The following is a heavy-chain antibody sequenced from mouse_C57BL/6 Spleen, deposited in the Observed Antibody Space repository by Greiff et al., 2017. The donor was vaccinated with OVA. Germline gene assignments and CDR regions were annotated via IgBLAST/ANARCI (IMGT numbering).Heavy chain of an antibody. CDR1: GYTFTDYE. CDR2: IDPETGGT. Sequence: QVHVKQSGAELVRPGASVTLSCKASGYTFTDYEMHWVKQTPVHGLEWIGAIDPETGGTAYNQKFKGKAILTADKSSSTAYMELRSLTSEDSAVYYCTRDWDEGYFDVWGTGTTVTVSS. D-gene: IGHD4-1*01. J-gene: IGHJ1*03. V-gene: IGHV1-15*01. CDR3: TRDWDEGYFDV.